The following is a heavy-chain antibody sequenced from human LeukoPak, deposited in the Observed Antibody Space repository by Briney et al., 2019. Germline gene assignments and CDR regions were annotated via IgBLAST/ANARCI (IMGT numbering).Heavy chain of an antibody. CDR1: GYTFTGYY. Sequence: ASVKVSCKASGYTFTGYYMHWVRQAPGQGLEWMGRINPNSGGTNYAQKFQGRVTMTRGTSISTAYMELSRLRSDDTAVYYCARVDTAMGRNFDYWGQGTLVTVSS. CDR2: INPNSGGT. CDR3: ARVDTAMGRNFDY. D-gene: IGHD5-18*01. J-gene: IGHJ4*02. V-gene: IGHV1-2*06.